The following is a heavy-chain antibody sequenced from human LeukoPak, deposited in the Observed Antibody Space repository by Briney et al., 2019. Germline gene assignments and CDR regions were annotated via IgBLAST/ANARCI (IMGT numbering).Heavy chain of an antibody. CDR3: ARDLHYAFDI. Sequence: GGSLRLSCAASEFTFSGYAMNWVRQAPGKGLEWVSHIYSSDTTYADSVKGRFTISRDNAKNSLYLQMNSLRDEDTAVYYCARDLHYAFDIWGQGTMVTASS. CDR2: IYSSDTT. J-gene: IGHJ3*02. D-gene: IGHD3-10*01. V-gene: IGHV3-48*02. CDR1: EFTFSGYA.